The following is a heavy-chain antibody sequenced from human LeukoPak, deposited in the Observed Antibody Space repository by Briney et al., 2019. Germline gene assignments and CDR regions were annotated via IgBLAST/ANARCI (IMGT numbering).Heavy chain of an antibody. CDR1: GGTFSSYA. J-gene: IGHJ5*02. D-gene: IGHD3-10*01. Sequence: SVKVSCKASGGTFSSYAISWVRQAPGQGLEWMGGIIPIFGTANYAQEFQGRVTITTDESTSTAYMELSSLRSEDTAVYYCARDSEEFTWFDPWGQGTLVTVSS. CDR3: ARDSEEFTWFDP. V-gene: IGHV1-69*05. CDR2: IIPIFGTA.